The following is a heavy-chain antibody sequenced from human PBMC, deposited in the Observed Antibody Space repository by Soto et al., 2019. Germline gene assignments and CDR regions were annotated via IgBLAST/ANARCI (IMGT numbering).Heavy chain of an antibody. J-gene: IGHJ6*04. D-gene: IGHD6-6*01. CDR2: IYHSGST. Sequence: SETLSLTCTVSGGSISSSNWWSWVRQPPGKGLEWIGEIYHSGSTNYNPSLKSRVTISVDKSKNQFSLKLSSVTAADTAVYYCARWIAARSGGYYYYYGMDVWGKGTMVTVSS. CDR1: GGSISSSNW. V-gene: IGHV4-4*02. CDR3: ARWIAARSGGYYYYYGMDV.